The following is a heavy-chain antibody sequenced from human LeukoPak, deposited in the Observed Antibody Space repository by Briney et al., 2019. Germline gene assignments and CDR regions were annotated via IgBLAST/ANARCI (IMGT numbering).Heavy chain of an antibody. J-gene: IGHJ5*02. Sequence: SQTLSLTCSVSGGSISSGDYYWSWIRQPPGKGLEWIAYMYYSGSTYYNPSLKSRVTMSADTSKNQLSLKLSSVTAADTAVYYCARPYYYDSRIDPWGQGILVTVSS. CDR2: MYYSGST. CDR1: GGSISSGDYY. D-gene: IGHD3-22*01. V-gene: IGHV4-30-4*01. CDR3: ARPYYYDSRIDP.